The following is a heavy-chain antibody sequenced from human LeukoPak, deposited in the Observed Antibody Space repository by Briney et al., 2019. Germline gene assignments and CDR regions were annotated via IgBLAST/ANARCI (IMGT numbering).Heavy chain of an antibody. CDR3: ASPRYSGSYQAYDY. D-gene: IGHD1-26*01. CDR1: GFTFSSYG. J-gene: IGHJ4*02. Sequence: PGGSLRLSCAASGFTFSSYGIHWVRQAPGKGLEWVAVIWYGGSNKYYADSVKGRFTISRDNSKNTLYLQMNSLRAEDTAVYYCASPRYSGSYQAYDYWGQGTLVTVSS. V-gene: IGHV3-33*01. CDR2: IWYGGSNK.